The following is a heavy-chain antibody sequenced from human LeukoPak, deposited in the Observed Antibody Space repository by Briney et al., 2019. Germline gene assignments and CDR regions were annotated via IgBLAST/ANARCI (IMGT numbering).Heavy chain of an antibody. CDR2: TSAYNGNT. CDR1: GYTFTSYG. CDR3: AGSSGSYSNWFDP. J-gene: IGHJ5*02. Sequence: ASVKVSCKASGYTFTSYGISWVRQAPGQGLEWMGWTSAYNGNTNYAQKLQGRVTMTTDTSTSTAYMELRSLRSEDTAVYYCAGSSGSYSNWFDPWGQGTLVTVSS. D-gene: IGHD1-26*01. V-gene: IGHV1-18*01.